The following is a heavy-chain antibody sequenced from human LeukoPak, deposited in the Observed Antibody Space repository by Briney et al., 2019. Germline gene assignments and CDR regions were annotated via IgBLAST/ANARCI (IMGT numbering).Heavy chain of an antibody. CDR3: ARDTGSYYKSDYYYYYMDV. CDR1: GGSISSSSYY. J-gene: IGHJ6*03. D-gene: IGHD3-10*01. V-gene: IGHV4-39*07. CDR2: IYYSGST. Sequence: SETLSPTCTVSGGSISSSSYYWGWIRQPPGKGLEWIGSIYYSGSTYYNPSLKSRVTISVDTSKNQFSLKLSSVTAADTAVYYCARDTGSYYKSDYYYYYMDVWGKGTTVTISS.